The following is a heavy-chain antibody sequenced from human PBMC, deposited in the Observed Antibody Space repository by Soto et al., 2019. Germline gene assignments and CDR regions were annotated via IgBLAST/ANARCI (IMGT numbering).Heavy chain of an antibody. CDR1: GGTFSSYA. Sequence: ASVKVSCKASGGTFSSYAISLVRQAPGQGLEWMGGIIPIFGTANYAQKFQGRVTITADESTSTAYMELSSLRSEDTAVYYCARDGFGDTTSVFYYYGMDVWVQGTTVTVSS. CDR2: IIPIFGTA. J-gene: IGHJ6*02. D-gene: IGHD3-10*01. V-gene: IGHV1-69*13. CDR3: ARDGFGDTTSVFYYYGMDV.